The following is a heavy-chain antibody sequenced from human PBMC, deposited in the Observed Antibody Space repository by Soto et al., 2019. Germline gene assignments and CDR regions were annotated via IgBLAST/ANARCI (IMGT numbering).Heavy chain of an antibody. CDR2: INHSGST. J-gene: IGHJ6*03. D-gene: IGHD4-17*01. Sequence: SETLSLTCAVYGGSFSGYYWSWIRQPPGKGLEWIGEINHSGSTNYNPSLKSRVTISVDTSKNQFSLKLSSVTAADTAVYYCARHNYGDSYYYYYYYMDVWGKGTTVTVSS. V-gene: IGHV4-34*01. CDR3: ARHNYGDSYYYYYYYMDV. CDR1: GGSFSGYY.